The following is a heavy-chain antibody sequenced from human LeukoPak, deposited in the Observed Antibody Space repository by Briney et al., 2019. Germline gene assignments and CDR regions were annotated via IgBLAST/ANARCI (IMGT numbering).Heavy chain of an antibody. CDR3: ARNPRSTGDFNS. Sequence: GSVKVSCKTSGYTFTSYDINWVRQATGQGLEWLGCVSANNGDTGYAQKFQGRVTMTRDTSTNTAYMDLSALASEDTAVYYCARNPRSTGDFNSWGQGALVTVSS. CDR1: GYTFTSYD. D-gene: IGHD7-27*01. V-gene: IGHV1-8*01. CDR2: VSANNGDT. J-gene: IGHJ4*02.